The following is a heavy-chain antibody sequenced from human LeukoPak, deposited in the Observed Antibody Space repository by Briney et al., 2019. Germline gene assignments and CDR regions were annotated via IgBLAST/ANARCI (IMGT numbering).Heavy chain of an antibody. CDR2: LYSGGST. CDR3: ARGYSYSWGY. CDR1: GFTVSSVY. D-gene: IGHD5-18*01. V-gene: IGHV3-66*01. Sequence: GGFLRLSCAASGFTVSSVYMSWVRQAPGKGLEWVSVLYSGGSTYYADSVKGRFTISRDNSKNTLYLQMNSLRAEDTAVYYCARGYSYSWGYWGQGALVTVSS. J-gene: IGHJ4*02.